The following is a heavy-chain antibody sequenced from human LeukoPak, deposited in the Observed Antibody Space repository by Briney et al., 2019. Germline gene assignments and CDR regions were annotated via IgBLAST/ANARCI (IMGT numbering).Heavy chain of an antibody. CDR3: ARDQMGGSYYGYFQH. Sequence: ASVKVSCKASGYTFTTYGISWVRQAPGQGLEWMGWISAYNGNTKYAQKLQGRVTMTTDTSTSTAYMELKSLRSDDTAGYYCARDQMGGSYYGYFQHWGQGTLVTVSS. V-gene: IGHV1-18*01. J-gene: IGHJ1*01. CDR2: ISAYNGNT. D-gene: IGHD1-26*01. CDR1: GYTFTTYG.